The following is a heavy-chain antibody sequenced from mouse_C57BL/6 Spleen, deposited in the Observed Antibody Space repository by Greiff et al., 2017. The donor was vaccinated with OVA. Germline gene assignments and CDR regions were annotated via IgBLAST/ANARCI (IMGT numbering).Heavy chain of an antibody. CDR1: GYTFTSYW. CDR3: ARADYDDGDYFDY. Sequence: QVQLQQPGAELVKPGASVKMSCKASGYTFTSYWITWVKQRPGQGLEWIGEIYPGSGSTNYNEKFKSKATLTVDTSSSTAYMQLSSLTSEDSAVYYCARADYDDGDYFDYWGQGTTLTVSS. V-gene: IGHV1-55*01. J-gene: IGHJ2*01. CDR2: IYPGSGST. D-gene: IGHD2-4*01.